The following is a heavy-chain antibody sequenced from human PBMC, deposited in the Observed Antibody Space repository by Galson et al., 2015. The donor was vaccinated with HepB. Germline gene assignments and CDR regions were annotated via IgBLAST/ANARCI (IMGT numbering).Heavy chain of an antibody. J-gene: IGHJ5*02. CDR1: GFTFGDYA. D-gene: IGHD3-10*01. V-gene: IGHV3-49*03. CDR2: IRSKAYGGTT. CDR3: TFLRYGSGSEGDWFDP. Sequence: LRLSCAASGFTFGDYAMSWFRQAPGKGLEWVGFIRSKAYGGTTEYAASVKGRFTISRDDSKSIAYLQMNSLKTEDTAVYYCTFLRYGSGSEGDWFDPWGQGTLVTVSS.